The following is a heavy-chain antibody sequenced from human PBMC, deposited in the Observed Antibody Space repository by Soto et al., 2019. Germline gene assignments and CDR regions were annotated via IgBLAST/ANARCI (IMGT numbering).Heavy chain of an antibody. V-gene: IGHV3-74*03. D-gene: IGHD3-22*01. J-gene: IGHJ1*01. CDR2: IXXXGXPX. CDR3: VRDYDSSGFNSGH. CDR1: GFPFSSYW. Sequence: GGSLRLSCVASGFPFSSYWIHWIRQVPGKGLMWVSQIXXXGXPXTXAXXXXGRFTISRDNARNTLYLQMNSLRADDTAMYYCVRDYDSSGFNSGHWGQGTLVTVSS.